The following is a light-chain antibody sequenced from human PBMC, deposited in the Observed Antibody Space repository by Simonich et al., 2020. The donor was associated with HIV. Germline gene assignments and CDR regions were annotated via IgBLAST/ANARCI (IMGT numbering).Light chain of an antibody. Sequence: IQLTQSPSFLSASVGDRVTITCRASQGISSYLAWYQQKPGKAPKLLSYAATTLQSGVPSRFSGSGSGTEFTLTISSLQPEDFATYYCQHLNSFPLTFGPGTKVDIK. CDR3: QHLNSFPLT. J-gene: IGKJ3*01. CDR2: AAT. V-gene: IGKV1-9*01. CDR1: QGISSY.